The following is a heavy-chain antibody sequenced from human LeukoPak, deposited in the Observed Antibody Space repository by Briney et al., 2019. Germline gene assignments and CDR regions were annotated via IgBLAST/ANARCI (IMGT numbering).Heavy chain of an antibody. CDR1: GGTFSSYG. Sequence: ASVKVSCKASGGTFSSYGITWVRQAPGQGLEWMGGLNPDTGSTNYAQKFQARVIMTRDTSINTAYMELRRLRYDDTAMYFCARESFSGSGGLNWFAPWGQGTLVTVSA. CDR3: ARESFSGSGGLNWFAP. J-gene: IGHJ5*02. V-gene: IGHV1-2*02. D-gene: IGHD3-10*01. CDR2: LNPDTGST.